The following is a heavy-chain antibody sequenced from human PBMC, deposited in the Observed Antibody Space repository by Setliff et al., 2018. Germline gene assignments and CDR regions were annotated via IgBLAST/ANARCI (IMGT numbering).Heavy chain of an antibody. CDR2: MNPNSGNT. V-gene: IGHV1-8*02. CDR3: VRGGRAMGYCSGGTCLEDAFDI. J-gene: IGHJ3*02. CDR1: GYTFTSDD. D-gene: IGHD2-15*01. Sequence: ASVKVSCKASGYTFTSDDINWVRQATGQGLEWMGWMNPNSGNTGYAQKFQGRVTVTRNTSMSTAYMELSSLRSEDTAIYYCVRGGRAMGYCSGGTCLEDAFDIWGQGTMVTVSS.